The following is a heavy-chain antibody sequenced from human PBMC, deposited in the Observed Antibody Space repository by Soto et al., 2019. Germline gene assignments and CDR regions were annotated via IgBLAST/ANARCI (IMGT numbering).Heavy chain of an antibody. D-gene: IGHD6-6*01. CDR1: GDSVSSNSAA. J-gene: IGHJ4*02. CDR3: ARGRGIAARPGGLTFDY. Sequence: SQTLSLTCAISGDSVSSNSAAWNWIRPSPSRGLEWLGRTYYRSKWYNDYAVSVKSRITINPDTSKNQFSLQLNSVTPEDTAVYYCARGRGIAARPGGLTFDYWGQGTLVTSPQ. V-gene: IGHV6-1*01. CDR2: TYYRSKWYN.